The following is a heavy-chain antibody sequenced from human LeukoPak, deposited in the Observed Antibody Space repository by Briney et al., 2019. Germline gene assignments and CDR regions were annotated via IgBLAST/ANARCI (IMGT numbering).Heavy chain of an antibody. CDR3: ARVSNPVMGFGELQLDY. CDR2: ISAYNGNT. D-gene: IGHD3-10*01. V-gene: IGHV1-18*01. CDR1: GYTFTSYG. J-gene: IGHJ4*02. Sequence: GASVKVSCKASGYTFTSYGISWVRQAPGQGLEWMGWISAYNGNTNYAQKLQGRVTMTTDTSTSTAYMELRSLRSDDTAVYYCARVSNPVMGFGELQLDYWGQGTLVTVSS.